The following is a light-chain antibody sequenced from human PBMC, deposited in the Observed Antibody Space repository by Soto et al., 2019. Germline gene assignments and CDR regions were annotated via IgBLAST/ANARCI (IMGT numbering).Light chain of an antibody. J-gene: IGKJ1*01. CDR1: QSVSSN. V-gene: IGKV3-15*01. CDR3: QQYNNWPWT. Sequence: EIVMTQSPATLSVSPGERATLSCRASQSVSSNLAWYQRKPGQAPRLLIYGASTRATGIPARFSGSGSGTEFTLTISSLQSEDFAAYYCQQYNNWPWTFGQGT. CDR2: GAS.